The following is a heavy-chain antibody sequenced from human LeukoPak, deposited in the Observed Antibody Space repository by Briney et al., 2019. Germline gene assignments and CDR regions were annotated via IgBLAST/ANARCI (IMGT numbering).Heavy chain of an antibody. CDR1: GFTFSSYS. CDR3: AREGEGYYDSSGYLDY. V-gene: IGHV3-21*01. D-gene: IGHD3-22*01. CDR2: ISSSSSYI. Sequence: GGCLRLSCAASGFTFSSYSMNWVRHAPGKWLEWVSSISSSSSYIYYADSVKGRFTISRDNAKNSLYLQMNSLRAEDTAVYYCAREGEGYYDSSGYLDYWGQGTLVTVSS. J-gene: IGHJ4*02.